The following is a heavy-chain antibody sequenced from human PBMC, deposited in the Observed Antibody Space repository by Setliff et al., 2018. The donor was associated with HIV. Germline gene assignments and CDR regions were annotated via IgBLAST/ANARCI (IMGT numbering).Heavy chain of an antibody. Sequence: PSETLSLTCTVSGGSISSYYWSWIRQPPGKGLEWIGYIYYSGSTNYNPSLKSRIAMTTDTSTSTAYMELRSLRSDDTAVYYCARASPYGGNWYFDLWGRGTLVTVSS. CDR1: GGSISSYY. CDR2: IYYSGST. CDR3: ARASPYGGNWYFDL. J-gene: IGHJ2*01. V-gene: IGHV4-59*01. D-gene: IGHD2-15*01.